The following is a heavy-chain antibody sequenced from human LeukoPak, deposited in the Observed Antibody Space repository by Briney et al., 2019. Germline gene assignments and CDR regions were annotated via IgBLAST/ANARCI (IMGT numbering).Heavy chain of an antibody. J-gene: IGHJ3*02. CDR2: IGTAGDP. CDR1: GFTFSSYD. CDR3: ARGAGRYCSSTSCYPDAFDI. V-gene: IGHV3-13*05. Sequence: PGGSLRLSCAASGFTFSSYDMHWVRQATGKGLEWVSAIGTAGDPYYPGSVKGRFTIARDNAKNSLYLQMISLRAGDTAVYYCARGAGRYCSSTSCYPDAFDIWGQGTTVTVSS. D-gene: IGHD2-2*01.